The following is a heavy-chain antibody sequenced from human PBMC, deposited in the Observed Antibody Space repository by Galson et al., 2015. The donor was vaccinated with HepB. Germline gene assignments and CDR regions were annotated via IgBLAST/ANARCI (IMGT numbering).Heavy chain of an antibody. J-gene: IGHJ4*02. CDR2: IKQDGSEK. V-gene: IGHV3-7*03. CDR1: GFTFSNYW. CDR3: ARDYTLGASVYYFDY. D-gene: IGHD2/OR15-2a*01. Sequence: SLRLSCAASGFTFSNYWMSWVRQAPGKGLEWVANIKQDGSEKYYVDSVKGRFTISRDNAKNSLYQQMNSLRAEDTAVYYCARDYTLGASVYYFDYWGQGTLVTVSS.